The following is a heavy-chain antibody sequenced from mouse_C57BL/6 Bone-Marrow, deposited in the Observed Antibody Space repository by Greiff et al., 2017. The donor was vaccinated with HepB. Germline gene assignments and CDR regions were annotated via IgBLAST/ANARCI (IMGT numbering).Heavy chain of an antibody. Sequence: EVKLMESGGGLVQPGGSLSLSCAASGFTFTDYYMSWVRQPPGKALEWLGFIRNKANGYTTEYSASVKGRFTISRDNSPSILYLQMNALRAEDSATYYCARYAFRSYRTDWYFDVWGTGTTVTVSS. D-gene: IGHD1-1*01. CDR2: IRNKANGYTT. J-gene: IGHJ1*03. CDR3: ARYAFRSYRTDWYFDV. CDR1: GFTFTDYY. V-gene: IGHV7-3*01.